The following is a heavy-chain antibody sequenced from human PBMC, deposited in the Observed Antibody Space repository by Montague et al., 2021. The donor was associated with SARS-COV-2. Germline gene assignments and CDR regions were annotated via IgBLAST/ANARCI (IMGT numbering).Heavy chain of an antibody. D-gene: IGHD3-22*01. CDR3: ARGHLGTTMVVVVMVGEQFYFDY. CDR1: GESFSGFH. V-gene: IGHV4-34*01. J-gene: IGHJ4*02. CDR2: IDHRGTS. Sequence: SETLSLTCAVYGESFSGFHWTWIRQPPGKGLEWIGEIDHRGTSNYNPSLKSRVAISMDTSKNQFSLRLNSVTAADTGVYYCARGHLGTTMVVVVMVGEQFYFDYWGQGRLVTVSS.